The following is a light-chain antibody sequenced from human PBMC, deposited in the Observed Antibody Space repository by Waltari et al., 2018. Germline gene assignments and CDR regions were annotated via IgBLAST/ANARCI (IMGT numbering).Light chain of an antibody. V-gene: IGKV1-13*02. CDR3: QQGNSNPYS. Sequence: IQMSQSPSSLSASVGDRVTITCRASQGISSYLNWYQQKPGKAPKLLIYYANSLASGVPSRFSGSGSGTEFTLTISSLQPEDVATYYCQQGNSNPYSFGQGTKVEIK. CDR1: QGISSY. CDR2: YAN. J-gene: IGKJ2*03.